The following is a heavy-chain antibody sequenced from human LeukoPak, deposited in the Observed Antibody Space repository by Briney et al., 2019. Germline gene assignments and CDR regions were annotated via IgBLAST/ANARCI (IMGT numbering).Heavy chain of an antibody. J-gene: IGHJ3*01. V-gene: IGHV3-7*01. Sequence: PGGSLRLSCAASGFTFSNYWMTWVRQAPGKGLQWVANTKQDGSEKYYVDSVKGRFTISRDNAKNSLYLQMNSLRAEDTAVYYCASTATCSFWGQGTMVTVSS. CDR1: GFTFSNYW. CDR2: TKQDGSEK. CDR3: ASTATCSF. D-gene: IGHD2-2*01.